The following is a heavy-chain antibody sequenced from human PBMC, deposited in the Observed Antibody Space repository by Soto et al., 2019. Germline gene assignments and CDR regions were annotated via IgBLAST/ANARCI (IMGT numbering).Heavy chain of an antibody. J-gene: IGHJ4*02. V-gene: IGHV3-30-3*01. CDR3: ARDHNYHDSSGYEPDF. CDR1: GFTFSSHA. CDR2: MSYDRSNK. D-gene: IGHD3-22*01. Sequence: QVQLVESGGGVVQPGRSLRLSCAASGFTFSSHAMHWVRQAPGKGLEWVAVMSYDRSNKYYADSVKGRFTISRDNSKNTLNLQMNSLRAEDTAVYYCARDHNYHDSSGYEPDFWGQGTLVTVSS.